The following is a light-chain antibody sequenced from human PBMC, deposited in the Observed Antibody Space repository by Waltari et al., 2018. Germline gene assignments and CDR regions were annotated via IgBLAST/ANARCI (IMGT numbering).Light chain of an antibody. J-gene: IGLJ3*02. V-gene: IGLV2-11*01. CDR3: CSYAGIWV. CDR2: DVT. CDR1: GSDVGNFNP. Sequence: QSALTQPRSVSGSPGQSVTISCAGTGSDVGNFNPVSWYQQHPGKAPKLVIFDVTQRPSGVPDRFSGSKSGTSASLTVSGLQAEDEADYYCCSYAGIWVFGGGTKLTVL.